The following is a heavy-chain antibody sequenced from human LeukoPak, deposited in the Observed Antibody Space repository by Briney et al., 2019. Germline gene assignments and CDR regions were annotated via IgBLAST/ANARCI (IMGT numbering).Heavy chain of an antibody. Sequence: ASVKVSCKASGYTFAGYYMHWVRQAPGQGLEWMGWINLNSGGTNDAQKFQDRGTMTRDTSISTAYMELSRLRSDDTAVYYCARSPDILTGENFDYWGQGTLVTVSS. CDR1: GYTFAGYY. V-gene: IGHV1-2*02. CDR2: INLNSGGT. D-gene: IGHD3-9*01. CDR3: ARSPDILTGENFDY. J-gene: IGHJ4*02.